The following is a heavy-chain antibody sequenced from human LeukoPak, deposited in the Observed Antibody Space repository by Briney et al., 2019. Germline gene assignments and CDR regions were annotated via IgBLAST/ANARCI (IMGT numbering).Heavy chain of an antibody. Sequence: GGSLRLSCAASGFIFSSHGMNWVRQAPGKGLEWVSGISPSGGITYYTDSVKGRFTISRDNSKNTVSLQMNSLRAEDTAVYYCARANYYDTSGYSRGAFDIWGQGTMVTVSS. CDR1: GFIFSSHG. CDR2: ISPSGGIT. CDR3: ARANYYDTSGYSRGAFDI. V-gene: IGHV3-23*01. D-gene: IGHD3-22*01. J-gene: IGHJ3*02.